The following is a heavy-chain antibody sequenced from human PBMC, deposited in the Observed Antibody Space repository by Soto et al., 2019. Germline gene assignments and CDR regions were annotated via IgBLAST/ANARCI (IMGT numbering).Heavy chain of an antibody. CDR1: GGTFSSYT. V-gene: IGHV1-69*08. CDR3: AREEYYYGSGAFFDY. CDR2: IIPILGIA. Sequence: QVQLVQSGAEVKKPGSSVKVSCKASGGTFSSYTISWVRQAPGQGLEWMGRIIPILGIAKYAQKFQGRVTITADKSTSTAYMELSSLRSEDTAVYYCAREEYYYGSGAFFDYWGQGTLVTFSS. D-gene: IGHD3-10*01. J-gene: IGHJ4*02.